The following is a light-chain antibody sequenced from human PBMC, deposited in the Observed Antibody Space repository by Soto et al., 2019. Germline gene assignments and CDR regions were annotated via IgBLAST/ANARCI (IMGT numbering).Light chain of an antibody. CDR1: QSVLYSSNNKNY. CDR2: WAS. Sequence: DIVMTQSPDSLAVSLGERATINCKSSQSVLYSSNNKNYLAWYQQKPGQPPKLLIYWASTRESGVPDRFSGRGSGTDFTITISSLKAEDVAVYYCQQYYSPWTFGQGTKVEIK. V-gene: IGKV4-1*01. CDR3: QQYYSPWT. J-gene: IGKJ1*01.